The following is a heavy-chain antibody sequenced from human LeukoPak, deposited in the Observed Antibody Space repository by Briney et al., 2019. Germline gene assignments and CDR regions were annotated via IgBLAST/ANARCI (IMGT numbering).Heavy chain of an antibody. CDR1: GFTFSSYS. CDR3: ARLVGATLFAY. CDR2: ISSSSSYI. D-gene: IGHD1-26*01. Sequence: PGGSLTLTCAASGFTFSSYSMNWVRQAPGKGLEWVSSISSSSSYIYYADSVKGRFTISRDNAKNSLYLQMNSLRAEDTAVYYCARLVGATLFAYWGQGCPPTLSS. J-gene: IGHJ4*02. V-gene: IGHV3-21*01.